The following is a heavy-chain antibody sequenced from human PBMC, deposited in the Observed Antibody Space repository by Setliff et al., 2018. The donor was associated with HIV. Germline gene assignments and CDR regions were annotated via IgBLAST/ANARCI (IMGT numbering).Heavy chain of an antibody. J-gene: IGHJ4*02. CDR2: ISSSSSYI. CDR1: GFTFSGFG. V-gene: IGHV3-21*01. Sequence: GGSLRLSCAASGFTFSGFGMNWVRQAPGGGLEWVSSISSSSSYIHYADSVKGRFTISRDNAKNSLYLQMSSLRADDTAVYYCARNHIGGDCFDYWGQGTLVTVSS. D-gene: IGHD2-21*01. CDR3: ARNHIGGDCFDY.